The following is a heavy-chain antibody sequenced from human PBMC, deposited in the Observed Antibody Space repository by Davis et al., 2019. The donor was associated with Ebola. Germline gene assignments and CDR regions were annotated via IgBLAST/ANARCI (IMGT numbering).Heavy chain of an antibody. Sequence: PGGSLRLSCAASGFTFSDYYMSWIRQAPGKGLEWVSYISSSGSTIYYADSVKGRFTISRDNAKNSLYLQMNSLRAEDTAVYYCARDFVVVPAAIPGVGWFDPWGQGTLVTVSS. CDR1: GFTFSDYY. V-gene: IGHV3-11*04. J-gene: IGHJ5*02. CDR2: ISSSGSTI. CDR3: ARDFVVVPAAIPGVGWFDP. D-gene: IGHD2-2*02.